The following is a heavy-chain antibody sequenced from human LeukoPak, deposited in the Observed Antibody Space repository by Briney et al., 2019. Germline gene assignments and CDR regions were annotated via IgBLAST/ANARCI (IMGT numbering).Heavy chain of an antibody. CDR1: GYTFSDFY. CDR2: ITPKSGDT. Sequence: ASVKVSCKASGYTFSDFYIHWVRQAPGQGLEYVGWITPKSGDTYSPQRFRGRVTMTRDASISTAYMELSSLRSDNTAVYFCARVRLADERAWAYWGQGTLVTVSS. D-gene: IGHD3-3*02. J-gene: IGHJ4*02. CDR3: ARVRLADERAWAY. V-gene: IGHV1-2*02.